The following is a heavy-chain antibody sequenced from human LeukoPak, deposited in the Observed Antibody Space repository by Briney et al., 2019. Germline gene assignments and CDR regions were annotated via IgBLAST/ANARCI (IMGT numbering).Heavy chain of an antibody. CDR1: GFTFSNHG. V-gene: IGHV3-53*01. CDR3: ARDYYDSSGYYYFDY. CDR2: IYSGGST. D-gene: IGHD3-22*01. Sequence: GGTLRLSCAASGFTFSNHGMNWVRQAPGKGLEWVSVIYSGGSTYYADSVKGRFTISRDNSKNTLYLQMNSLRAEDTAVYYCARDYYDSSGYYYFDYWGQGTLVTVSS. J-gene: IGHJ4*02.